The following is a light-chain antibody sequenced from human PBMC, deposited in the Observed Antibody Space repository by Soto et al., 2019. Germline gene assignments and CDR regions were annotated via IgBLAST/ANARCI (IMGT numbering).Light chain of an antibody. Sequence: EIVLTQSPGTLSLSPEERATLSCRASQSVSSNYLAWYQQKPGQAPRLLIYGASSRATGIPDRFSGSGSGTDFTLTISRLEPEDFAVYYCQQYGSSPPWTFGQGTKVEIK. CDR3: QQYGSSPPWT. V-gene: IGKV3-20*01. J-gene: IGKJ1*01. CDR1: QSVSSNY. CDR2: GAS.